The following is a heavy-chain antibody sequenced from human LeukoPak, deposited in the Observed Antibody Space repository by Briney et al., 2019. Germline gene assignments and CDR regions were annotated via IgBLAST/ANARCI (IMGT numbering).Heavy chain of an antibody. CDR2: IKQDGSEK. V-gene: IGHV3-7*01. J-gene: IGHJ6*03. CDR3: AREYSRRYYYYLDV. D-gene: IGHD6-13*01. Sequence: PGRSLRLSCAAAGFSVVSYGMSWGRQAAGEGREWGANIKQDGSEKYYVDSVKGRFTISRDNAKNSLYLQRNSLRAEDTAVYYCAREYSRRYYYYLDVGGKGTTGTLS. CDR1: GFSVVSYG.